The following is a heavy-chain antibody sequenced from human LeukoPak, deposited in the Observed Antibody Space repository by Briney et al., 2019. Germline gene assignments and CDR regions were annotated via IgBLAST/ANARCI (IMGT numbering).Heavy chain of an antibody. CDR3: ARADLRGYSLDY. Sequence: GRSLRLSCAASGFTFSSYGMHWVRQAPGKGLEWVAVISYDGSNKYYADSVKGRFTISRDNSKNTLYLQMNSLRAEDTAVYYCARADLRGYSLDYWGQGTLVTVSS. CDR2: ISYDGSNK. D-gene: IGHD5-18*01. J-gene: IGHJ4*02. CDR1: GFTFSSYG. V-gene: IGHV3-30*03.